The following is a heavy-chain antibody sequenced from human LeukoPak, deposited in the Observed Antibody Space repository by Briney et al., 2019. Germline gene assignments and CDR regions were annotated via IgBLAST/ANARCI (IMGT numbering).Heavy chain of an antibody. J-gene: IGHJ4*02. V-gene: IGHV1-2*02. CDR1: GYTFTGYY. Sequence: ASVKVSCKASGYTFTGYYMHWVRQAPGQGLEWMGWINPNNGGTNYAQKFQGRVTVTRDTSISTAYMELSRLRSDDTAVYYCARGSQLRYFDWLLFGGASDYWGQGTLVTVSS. CDR3: ARGSQLRYFDWLLFGGASDY. CDR2: INPNNGGT. D-gene: IGHD3-9*01.